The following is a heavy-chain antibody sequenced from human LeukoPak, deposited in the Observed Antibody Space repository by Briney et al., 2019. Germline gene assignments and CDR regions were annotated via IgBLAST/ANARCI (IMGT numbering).Heavy chain of an antibody. CDR1: GYTFTSYD. V-gene: IGHV1-8*03. D-gene: IGHD5-18*01. Sequence: GASVKVSCKASGYTFTSYDINWVRQATGRGLEWMGWMNPNSGNTGYAQKFQGRVTITRNTSISTAYMELSSLRSEDTAVYYCARGPAWGYSSPYYFDYWGQGTLVTVSS. CDR2: MNPNSGNT. CDR3: ARGPAWGYSSPYYFDY. J-gene: IGHJ4*02.